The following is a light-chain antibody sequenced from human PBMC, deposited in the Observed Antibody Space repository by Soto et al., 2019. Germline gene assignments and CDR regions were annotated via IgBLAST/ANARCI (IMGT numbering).Light chain of an antibody. CDR1: SSDVGGYDY. CDR2: EVT. J-gene: IGLJ3*02. CDR3: ASYAGGNFWV. V-gene: IGLV2-8*01. Sequence: QSALTQPPSASGSPGQTVTISCTGTSSDVGGYDYVSWYQQHPGEAPKLIIYEVTKRPSGVPDRFSGSKSGNTASLTVSGLQAEDEADYHCASYAGGNFWVFGEGTKLTVL.